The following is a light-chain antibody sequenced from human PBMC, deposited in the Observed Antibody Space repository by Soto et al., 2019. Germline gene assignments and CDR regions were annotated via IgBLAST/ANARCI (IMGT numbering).Light chain of an antibody. CDR2: EVT. CDR1: SSDVGFYNF. Sequence: QSVLAQPPSASGSPGQSLTISCTGTSSDVGFYNFVSWYQQRPGKAPKLVIYEVTKRPSGVPDRFSGSKSGSTASLTVSGLQADDEADYYCASYAGTRLFVFGRGTKVIV. J-gene: IGLJ1*01. V-gene: IGLV2-8*01. CDR3: ASYAGTRLFV.